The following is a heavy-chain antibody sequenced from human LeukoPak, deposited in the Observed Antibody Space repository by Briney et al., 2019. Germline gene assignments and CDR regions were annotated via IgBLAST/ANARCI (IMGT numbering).Heavy chain of an antibody. Sequence: ASVKVSCKASGYTFSNFGINWVRQAPGRDLEWIAWISGNNDNPNYGQKFQGRFTVTTDSSTSTAYMELRNLRSDDTAVYYCARDGTSTDDYWGQGTLVTVSS. J-gene: IGHJ4*02. D-gene: IGHD2-2*01. V-gene: IGHV1-18*01. CDR2: ISGNNDNP. CDR1: GYTFSNFG. CDR3: ARDGTSTDDY.